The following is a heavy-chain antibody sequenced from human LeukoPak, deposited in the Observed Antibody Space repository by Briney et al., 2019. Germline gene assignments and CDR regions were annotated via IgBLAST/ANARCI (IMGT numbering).Heavy chain of an antibody. CDR2: ISGSGGST. CDR1: GFTFSSYA. Sequence: GGSLRLSCAASGFTFSSYAMSWVRQAPGKGLEWVSAISGSGGSTYYADSVKGRFTISRDNSKNTLYPQMNSLRAEDTAVYYCAKDPIVVVPAVPNWFDPWGQGTLVTVSS. CDR3: AKDPIVVVPAVPNWFDP. D-gene: IGHD2-2*01. J-gene: IGHJ5*02. V-gene: IGHV3-23*01.